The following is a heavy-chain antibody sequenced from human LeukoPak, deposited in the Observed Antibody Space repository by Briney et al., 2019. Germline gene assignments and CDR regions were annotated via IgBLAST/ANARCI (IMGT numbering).Heavy chain of an antibody. D-gene: IGHD6-19*01. J-gene: IGHJ3*02. CDR1: GFTFSSYA. CDR3: ARDNDQQWLAADAFDI. Sequence: GGSLRLSCAASGFTFSSYAMSWVRQAPGKGLEWVSAISGSGGSTYYADSVKGRFTISRDNAKNSLYLQMNSLRDEDTAVYYCARDNDQQWLAADAFDIWGQGTMVTVSS. CDR2: ISGSGGST. V-gene: IGHV3-23*01.